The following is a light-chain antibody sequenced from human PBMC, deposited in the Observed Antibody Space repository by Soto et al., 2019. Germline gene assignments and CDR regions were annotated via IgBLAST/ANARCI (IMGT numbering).Light chain of an antibody. CDR3: QQSYSTPRT. CDR2: AAS. J-gene: IGKJ2*01. CDR1: QSISSY. V-gene: IGKV1-39*01. Sequence: DIQMTQSPSSLSASVGDRVTITCRASQSISSYLNWYQQKPGKAPKLLIYAASSLQSGVPSRFSGSGSGTDFTLTISSLQPEDFATYYCQQSYSTPRTFGQETQLEIK.